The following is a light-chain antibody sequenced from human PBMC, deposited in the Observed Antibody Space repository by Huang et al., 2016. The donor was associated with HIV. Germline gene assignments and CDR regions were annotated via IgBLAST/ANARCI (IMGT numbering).Light chain of an antibody. Sequence: DIVMTQSPLSLPVTPGEPASISCRSSQSLLRSDGFHHLDWYLQRPGQSPQLLIYLGSHRAAGAPDRFSGSGSGTDFTLKSSRVEAEDVGVYYCMQGPQTPWTFGQGTKVEIK. CDR1: QSLLRSDGFHH. CDR2: LGS. J-gene: IGKJ1*01. V-gene: IGKV2-28*01. CDR3: MQGPQTPWT.